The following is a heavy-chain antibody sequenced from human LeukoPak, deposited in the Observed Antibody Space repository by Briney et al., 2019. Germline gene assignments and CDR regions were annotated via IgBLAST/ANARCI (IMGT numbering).Heavy chain of an antibody. CDR1: GYSFTGYY. V-gene: IGHV1-2*02. J-gene: IGHJ4*02. D-gene: IGHD2-15*01. CDR3: AKTGYCSGGFCYSNFDY. Sequence: ASVKVSCKASGYSFTGYYIHWVRQAPGQGLEWMGWINPNSGDTNCAQKFQGRVTMTRVTSISTAYMELSRLKSDDTAVYYCAKTGYCSGGFCYSNFDYWGQGTLVTVSS. CDR2: INPNSGDT.